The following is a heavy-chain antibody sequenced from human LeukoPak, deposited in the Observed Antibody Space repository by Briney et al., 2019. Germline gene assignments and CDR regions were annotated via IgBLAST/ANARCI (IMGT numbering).Heavy chain of an antibody. Sequence: GGSLRLSCAASGFTFSSYAMHWVRQAPGKGLEWVAVISYDGSNKYYADSVKGRFTIPRDNSKNTLYLQMNSLRAEDTAVYYCAREDGSGSSFDYWGQGTLVTVSS. D-gene: IGHD3-10*01. CDR3: AREDGSGSSFDY. CDR2: ISYDGSNK. J-gene: IGHJ4*02. CDR1: GFTFSSYA. V-gene: IGHV3-30-3*01.